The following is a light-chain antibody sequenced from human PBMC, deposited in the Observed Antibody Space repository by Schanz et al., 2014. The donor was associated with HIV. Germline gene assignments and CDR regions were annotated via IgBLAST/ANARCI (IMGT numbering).Light chain of an antibody. CDR2: EGS. Sequence: QSALTQPASVSGSPGQSITISCTGTSSDVGSYNLVSWYQQHPGKAPKLMIYEGSKRPSGISNRFSGSKSGNTASLTISGLQAEDEADYYCGALSTSDAPVFGTGTKLTVL. V-gene: IGLV2-14*02. CDR3: GALSTSDAPV. CDR1: SSDVGSYNL. J-gene: IGLJ1*01.